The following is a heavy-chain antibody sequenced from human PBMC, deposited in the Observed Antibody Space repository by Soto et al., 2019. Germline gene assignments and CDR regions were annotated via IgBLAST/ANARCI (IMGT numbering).Heavy chain of an antibody. Sequence: EGSLRLSCAAFGFTFSSYWMHWVRQAPGKGLVWVSRINRDGTSTNYADSVKGRFTISRDNAKNTLYLQMNSLTADDTAVYYCARGTLAAAGIDYWGQGTLVTVSS. D-gene: IGHD6-13*01. CDR1: GFTFSSYW. J-gene: IGHJ4*02. V-gene: IGHV3-74*01. CDR3: ARGTLAAAGIDY. CDR2: INRDGTST.